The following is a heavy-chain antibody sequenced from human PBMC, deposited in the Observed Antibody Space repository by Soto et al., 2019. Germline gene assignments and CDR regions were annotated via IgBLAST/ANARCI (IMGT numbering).Heavy chain of an antibody. Sequence: VQLVQSGAEVKKPGASVKVSCKASGHTSTNYAVHWVRQAPGQRLEWMGRIDAGNGNTRHSQKFQGRLTITTDTSASTAYMELSSLRSEDTAVYYCAREGSTSVSTFDYWGQGTLVTVSS. CDR1: GHTSTNYA. J-gene: IGHJ4*02. CDR2: IDAGNGNT. V-gene: IGHV1-3*01. D-gene: IGHD1-1*01. CDR3: AREGSTSVSTFDY.